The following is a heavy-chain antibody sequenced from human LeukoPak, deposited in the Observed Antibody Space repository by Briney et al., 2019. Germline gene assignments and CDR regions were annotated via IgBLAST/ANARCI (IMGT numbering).Heavy chain of an antibody. D-gene: IGHD5-18*01. Sequence: GGSLRLSCAASGFTLSSYAMSWVRQAPGKGLEWVSATSSSDAGTYYAESVRGRFTISRDNSKNTLSLQMNSLRPEDTAVYYCGRDLASGYSYGVDYWGQGTLVTVSS. CDR2: TSSSDAGT. J-gene: IGHJ4*02. CDR3: GRDLASGYSYGVDY. V-gene: IGHV3-23*01. CDR1: GFTLSSYA.